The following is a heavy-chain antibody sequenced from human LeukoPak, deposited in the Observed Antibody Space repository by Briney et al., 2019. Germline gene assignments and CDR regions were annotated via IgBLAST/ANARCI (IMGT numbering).Heavy chain of an antibody. V-gene: IGHV1-69*05. Sequence: SVKVSCKASGGTFSSYAISWVRQAPGQGLEWMGGIIPIFGTANYAQKFQGRVTITTDESTSTAYMELSSLRSGDTAVYYCARIRGRKYSSGWTNFDYWGQGTLVTVSS. CDR2: IIPIFGTA. CDR3: ARIRGRKYSSGWTNFDY. CDR1: GGTFSSYA. D-gene: IGHD6-19*01. J-gene: IGHJ4*02.